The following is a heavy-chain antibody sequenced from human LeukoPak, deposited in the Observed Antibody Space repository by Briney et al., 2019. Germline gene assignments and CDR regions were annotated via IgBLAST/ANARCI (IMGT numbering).Heavy chain of an antibody. V-gene: IGHV3-21*01. Sequence: GGSLRLSCAASGFTFSSYSMNWVRQAPGKGLEWVSSISSSSSYIYYADSVKGRFTISRDNAKNSLYLQMNSLRAEDTAVYYCARGPTATIGLYFDYWGQGTLVTVSS. CDR1: GFTFSSYS. CDR3: ARGPTATIGLYFDY. D-gene: IGHD5-12*01. CDR2: ISSSSSYI. J-gene: IGHJ4*02.